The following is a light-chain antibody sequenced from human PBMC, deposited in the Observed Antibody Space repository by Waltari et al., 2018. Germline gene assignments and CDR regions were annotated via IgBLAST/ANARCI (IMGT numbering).Light chain of an antibody. J-gene: IGKJ5*01. CDR1: QSVSSY. CDR2: DSS. Sequence: DIVLTQSPATLSLSPGERATLSCRASQSVSSYLAWFQQKPGQAPRLLIYDSSNRAPGIPARFSGSGSGTDCTLTISSLEPEDFAVYYCQQRSNWPPFTFGQGTRLEIK. CDR3: QQRSNWPPFT. V-gene: IGKV3-11*01.